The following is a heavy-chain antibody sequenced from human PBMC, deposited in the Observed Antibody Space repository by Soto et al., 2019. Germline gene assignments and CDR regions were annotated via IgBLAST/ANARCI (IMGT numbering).Heavy chain of an antibody. D-gene: IGHD2-15*01. V-gene: IGHV3-30*18. J-gene: IGHJ6*02. CDR3: AKDGPLAGMDV. CDR1: GFTFSSYG. CDR2: ISYDGSNK. Sequence: GGSLRLSCAASGFTFSSYGMHWARQAPGKGLEWVAVISYDGSNKYYADSVKGRFTISRDNSKNTLYLQMNSLRAEDTAVYYCAKDGPLAGMDVWGQGTTVTVSS.